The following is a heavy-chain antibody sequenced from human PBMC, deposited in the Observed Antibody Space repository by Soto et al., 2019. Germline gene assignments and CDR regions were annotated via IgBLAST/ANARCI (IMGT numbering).Heavy chain of an antibody. CDR2: IIPIFGTA. J-gene: IGHJ4*02. Sequence: VASLKVSCKASGGTLSSYAISWVRHAPGQGLEWMGGIIPIFGTANYAQKFQGRVTITADESTSTAYMELSSLRSEDTAVYYCAREAGTTGSVDYWGQGTLVTVSS. CDR1: GGTLSSYA. CDR3: AREAGTTGSVDY. D-gene: IGHD1-1*01. V-gene: IGHV1-69*13.